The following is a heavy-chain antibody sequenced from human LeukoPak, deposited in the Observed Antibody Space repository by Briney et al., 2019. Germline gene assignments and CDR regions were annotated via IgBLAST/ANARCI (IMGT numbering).Heavy chain of an antibody. CDR1: GFTFSSYA. V-gene: IGHV3-30*04. CDR2: ISYDGSNK. Sequence: GRSLRLSCAASGFTFSSYAMHWVRQAPGKGLEGVAVISYDGSNKYYADSVKGRFTISRGNSKNTLYLQMNSLRAEDTAVYYCARGPPGYYYYYMDVWGKGTTVTVSS. CDR3: ARGPPGYYYYYMDV. J-gene: IGHJ6*03.